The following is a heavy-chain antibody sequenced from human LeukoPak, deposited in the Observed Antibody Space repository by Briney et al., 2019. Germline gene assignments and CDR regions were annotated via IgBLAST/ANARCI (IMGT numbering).Heavy chain of an antibody. CDR3: AREADSYTRSNWHPYFDY. J-gene: IGHJ4*02. CDR1: EFTFNSYW. V-gene: IGHV3-7*03. Sequence: PGGSLRLSCAASEFTFNSYWMSWVRQAPGKGLEWVANIKRDGNEKYYVDSVKGRFTISRDNAKKSLYLQMNSLRAEDTAIYYCAREADSYTRSNWHPYFDYWGQGALVTVSS. CDR2: IKRDGNEK. D-gene: IGHD1-1*01.